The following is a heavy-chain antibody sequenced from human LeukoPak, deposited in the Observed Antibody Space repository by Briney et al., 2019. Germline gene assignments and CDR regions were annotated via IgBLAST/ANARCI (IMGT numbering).Heavy chain of an antibody. CDR3: ARGRAAPGYYYYMDV. CDR2: IIPIFGTA. J-gene: IGHJ6*03. D-gene: IGHD3-10*01. Sequence: SVTVSCQAYGGTFSSYAFSWVRQAPGKGLEWMGGIIPIFGTANYAQKFQGRVTITTDESTSTAYMELSSLRSEDTAVYYCARGRAAPGYYYYMDVWGKGTTVTVSS. V-gene: IGHV1-69*05. CDR1: GGTFSSYA.